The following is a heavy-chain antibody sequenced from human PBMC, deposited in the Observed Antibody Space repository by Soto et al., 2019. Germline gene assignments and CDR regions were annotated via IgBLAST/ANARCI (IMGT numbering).Heavy chain of an antibody. D-gene: IGHD3-22*01. Sequence: QVQLVQSGAEVRKPGSSVKVSCKASGGTFSRHAISWVRQAPGQGLEWMGGIIPMFGTANHAQKFQGRVTIIADESKSTGYMELSSLRSEDTAIYYCARGWGYDSSDYYYAYWGQGTVVIVSS. CDR2: IIPMFGTA. J-gene: IGHJ4*02. CDR3: ARGWGYDSSDYYYAY. V-gene: IGHV1-69*01. CDR1: GGTFSRHA.